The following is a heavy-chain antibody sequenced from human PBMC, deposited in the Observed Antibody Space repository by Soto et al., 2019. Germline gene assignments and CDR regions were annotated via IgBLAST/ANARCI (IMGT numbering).Heavy chain of an antibody. Sequence: LKISCAASGFXFISYGVHWVRQAPGKGLEWVAVISYDGSNKYYADSVKGRFTISRDNSKNTLYLKMNSLRAEDTAVYYCAKGSIAVAGYWGQGTLGTVSS. CDR3: AKGSIAVAGY. V-gene: IGHV3-30*18. D-gene: IGHD6-19*01. J-gene: IGHJ4*02. CDR1: GFXFISYG. CDR2: ISYDGSNK.